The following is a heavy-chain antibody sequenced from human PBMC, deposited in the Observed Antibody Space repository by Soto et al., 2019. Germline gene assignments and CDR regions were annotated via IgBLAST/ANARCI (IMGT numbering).Heavy chain of an antibody. Sequence: LRLSCAASGFTFSGSAMHWVRQASGKGLEWVGRIRSKANSYATAYAASVKGRFTISRDDSKNTAYLQMNSLKTEDTAVYYCTIRSGYLAAATDYWGQGTLVTVSS. CDR3: TIRSGYLAAATDY. CDR2: IRSKANSYAT. V-gene: IGHV3-73*01. J-gene: IGHJ4*02. CDR1: GFTFSGSA. D-gene: IGHD6-13*01.